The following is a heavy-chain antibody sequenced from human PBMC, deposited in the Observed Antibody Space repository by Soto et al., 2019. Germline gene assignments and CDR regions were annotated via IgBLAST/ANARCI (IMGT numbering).Heavy chain of an antibody. CDR1: GYTFTSYG. D-gene: IGHD3-10*01. CDR2: ISAYNGNT. J-gene: IGHJ6*02. V-gene: IGHV1-18*01. Sequence: QVQLVQSGAEVKKPGASVKVSCKASGYTFTSYGISWVRQAPGQGLEWMGWISAYNGNTNYAQKLQGRVTMTTDTSTGTAYMERRSLRSDDTAVYYCARDRGGWFGELFHYGMDVWGQGTTVTVSS. CDR3: ARDRGGWFGELFHYGMDV.